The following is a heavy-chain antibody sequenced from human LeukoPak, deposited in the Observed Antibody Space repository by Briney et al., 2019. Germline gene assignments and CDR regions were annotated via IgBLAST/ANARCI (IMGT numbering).Heavy chain of an antibody. Sequence: SETLSLTCTVSGYSISSGFFWGWIRQPPGKDLEWIGNIYHSGSTYYNPSLKSRVTISVDTSKNQFSLRLSSVTAADTAVYYCARDLGETSKGGNFDYWGQGTLVTVSS. D-gene: IGHD4-17*01. V-gene: IGHV4-38-2*02. CDR3: ARDLGETSKGGNFDY. CDR2: IYHSGST. CDR1: GYSISSGFF. J-gene: IGHJ4*02.